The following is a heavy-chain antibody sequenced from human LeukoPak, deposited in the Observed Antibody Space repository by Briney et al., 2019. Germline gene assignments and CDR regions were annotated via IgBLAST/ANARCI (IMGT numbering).Heavy chain of an antibody. D-gene: IGHD2-15*01. Sequence: GGSLRLSCAASGFTFSSYGMHWVRQAPGKGLEWVAVIWYDGSNKYYADSVKGRFTISRDNSKNTLYLQMNSLRSEDTAVYYCARDGVVVTGNFDYWGQGTLVTVSS. V-gene: IGHV3-33*01. CDR3: ARDGVVVTGNFDY. CDR1: GFTFSSYG. CDR2: IWYDGSNK. J-gene: IGHJ4*02.